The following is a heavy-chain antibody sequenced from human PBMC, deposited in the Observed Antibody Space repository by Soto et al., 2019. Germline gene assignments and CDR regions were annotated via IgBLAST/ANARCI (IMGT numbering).Heavy chain of an antibody. D-gene: IGHD4-17*01. J-gene: IGHJ5*02. Sequence: LCGGSISSGDYYWSWIRQPPGKGLEWIGYIYYSGSTYYNPSLKSRVTISVDTSKNQFSLKLSSVTAADTAVYYCARELGYGGPSNWFDPWGQGTLVTVSS. CDR1: GGSISSGDYY. V-gene: IGHV4-30-4*01. CDR3: ARELGYGGPSNWFDP. CDR2: IYYSGST.